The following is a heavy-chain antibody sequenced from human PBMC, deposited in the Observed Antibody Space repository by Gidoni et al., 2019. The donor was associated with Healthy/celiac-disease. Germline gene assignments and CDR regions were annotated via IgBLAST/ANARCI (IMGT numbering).Heavy chain of an antibody. CDR1: VGTFSSYP. Sequence: QVQLVQSGAEVKKPGSSVKVSCKAAVGTFSSYPISWVRQAPGQGLEWMGGIIPIFGTANYAQKFQGRVTITADKSTSTAYMELSSLRSEDTAVYYCARAEGGGSRSEVVAATPRRYYYYGMDVWGQGTTVTVSS. CDR2: IIPIFGTA. CDR3: ARAEGGGSRSEVVAATPRRYYYYGMDV. D-gene: IGHD2-15*01. V-gene: IGHV1-69*06. J-gene: IGHJ6*02.